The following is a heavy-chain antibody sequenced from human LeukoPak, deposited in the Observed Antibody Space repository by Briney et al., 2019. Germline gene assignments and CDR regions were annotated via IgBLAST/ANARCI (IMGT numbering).Heavy chain of an antibody. CDR1: GFTFRTYA. J-gene: IGHJ4*02. Sequence: GESLRLSCAASGFTFRTYAMEWVRQAPGKGLEWVSSISSDNTYIYYADSVKGRFTISRDNAKNSLFLHMNSLRAEDTAVYYCARLSGSSYGKYYFDYWGQGTLVTVSS. D-gene: IGHD1-26*01. V-gene: IGHV3-21*06. CDR2: ISSDNTYI. CDR3: ARLSGSSYGKYYFDY.